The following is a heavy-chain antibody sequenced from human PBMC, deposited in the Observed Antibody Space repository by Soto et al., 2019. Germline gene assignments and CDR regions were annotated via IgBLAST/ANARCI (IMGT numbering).Heavy chain of an antibody. CDR1: GGSISRYY. D-gene: IGHD6-13*01. J-gene: IGHJ6*03. V-gene: IGHV4-59*08. Sequence: SETLSLTRTVCGGSISRYYWSWIRQPPGKGLEWIGYIYYSGSTNYNPSLKSRVTISVDTSKNQFSLKLSSVTAADTAVYYCASHSSSWYSVNYYCYYMAVWGKGTTVTVSS. CDR2: IYYSGST. CDR3: ASHSSSWYSVNYYCYYMAV.